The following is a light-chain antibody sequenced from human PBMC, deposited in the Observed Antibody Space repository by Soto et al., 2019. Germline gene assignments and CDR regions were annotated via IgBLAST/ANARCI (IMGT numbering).Light chain of an antibody. CDR3: QQSYSTPLT. J-gene: IGKJ4*01. Sequence: DIQMTQSPSSLSASVGVRVTVTFLASQSISSYLNWYQQKPGKAPKLLIYAASSLQSGVPSRFSGSGSGTDFTLTISSLQPEDFATYYCQQSYSTPLTFGGGTKVDIK. V-gene: IGKV1-39*01. CDR1: QSISSY. CDR2: AAS.